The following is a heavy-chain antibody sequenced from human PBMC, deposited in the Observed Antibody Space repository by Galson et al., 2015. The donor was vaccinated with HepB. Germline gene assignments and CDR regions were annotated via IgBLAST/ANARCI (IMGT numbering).Heavy chain of an antibody. Sequence: SLRLSCAASGFTFSSYGMHWVRQAPGKGLEWVAVISYDGSNKYYADSVKGRFTISRDNSKNTLYLQMNSLRAEDTAVYYCATSEDYYDSSGYYYYPDYWGQGTLVTVSS. D-gene: IGHD3-22*01. J-gene: IGHJ4*02. CDR3: ATSEDYYDSSGYYYYPDY. V-gene: IGHV3-30*03. CDR1: GFTFSSYG. CDR2: ISYDGSNK.